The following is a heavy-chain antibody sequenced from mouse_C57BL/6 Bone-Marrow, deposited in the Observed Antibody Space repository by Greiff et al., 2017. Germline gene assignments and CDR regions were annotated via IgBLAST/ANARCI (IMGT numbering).Heavy chain of an antibody. J-gene: IGHJ4*01. V-gene: IGHV3-6*01. CDR3: VKDYAMDY. CDR1: GYSITSGYF. CDR2: ISYDGSN. Sequence: EVQLQESGPGLVKPSQSLSLTCSVTGYSITSGYFWNWIRQFPGNNLEWMGYISYDGSNNYNPSLKNRISITRDTSKNQFFLKLNSVTTEDTATYYCVKDYAMDYWGQGTSVTVSS.